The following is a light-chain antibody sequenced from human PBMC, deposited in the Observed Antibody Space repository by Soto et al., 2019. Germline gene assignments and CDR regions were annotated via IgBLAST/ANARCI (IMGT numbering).Light chain of an antibody. CDR1: QSVSSDY. Sequence: EIVLTQSPVTLSVSPGERVTLSCRASQSVSSDYLAWYQQKPGQAPRLLIYGATSRATGSPDRFSGSGSGTDFTLTISRVEPEDFAVYYCQQYGGSPTFGQGTKVDIK. V-gene: IGKV3-20*01. CDR2: GAT. J-gene: IGKJ1*01. CDR3: QQYGGSPT.